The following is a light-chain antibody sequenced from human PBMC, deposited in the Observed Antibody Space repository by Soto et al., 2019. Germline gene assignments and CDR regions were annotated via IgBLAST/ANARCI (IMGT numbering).Light chain of an antibody. V-gene: IGLV2-14*03. J-gene: IGLJ2*01. CDR2: DVI. CDR3: SSYTSSSTPL. CDR1: SSDIGGYNF. Sequence: QSVLTQPASVSGSPRQSITISCTGTSSDIGGYNFVSWYQQHPGKAPKLMIYDVINRPSGVSNRFSGSKSGNTASLTISGLQAEDEADYYCSSYTSSSTPLFGGGTKLTVL.